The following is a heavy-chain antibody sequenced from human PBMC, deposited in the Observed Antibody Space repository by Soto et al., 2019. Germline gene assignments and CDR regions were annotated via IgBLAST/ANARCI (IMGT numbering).Heavy chain of an antibody. V-gene: IGHV3-33*05. J-gene: IGHJ4*02. D-gene: IGHD3-16*01. Sequence: QVQLVESGGGVFQPGSSLSLPWLESGLPLRGIVLPWVRQAPGKGLEWVALTSYDGSNNFYGDSVKGRFTISRHNSRNTVELQMDSLTFEDTALYYCARWGTTGGLDVWGQGTLVSVSS. CDR1: GLPLRGIV. CDR2: TSYDGSNN. CDR3: ARWGTTGGLDV.